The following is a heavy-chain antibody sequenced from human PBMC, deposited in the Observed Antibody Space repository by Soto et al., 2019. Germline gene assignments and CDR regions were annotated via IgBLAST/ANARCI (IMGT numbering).Heavy chain of an antibody. CDR1: RFTFSSYW. Sequence: GGTLRLSCAASRFTFSSYWMHWVRQAPGKGLVWVSRMNEDGGTTDYADSVKGRFTISRDNAKNTLYLQMNSLRVEDTAVYYCASDLSGRADVWGQGTTVTVCS. D-gene: IGHD3-10*01. CDR3: ASDLSGRADV. V-gene: IGHV3-74*01. J-gene: IGHJ6*02. CDR2: MNEDGGTT.